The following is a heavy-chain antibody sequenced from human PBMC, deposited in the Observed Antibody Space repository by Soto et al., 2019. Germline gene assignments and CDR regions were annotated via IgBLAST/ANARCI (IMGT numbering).Heavy chain of an antibody. D-gene: IGHD6-19*01. CDR3: TSPQRSSSDWHYY. CDR1: GFIFSDHF. CDR2: AKNKIGHYMI. Sequence: EVQLVESGGGLVQPGGSLRLSCAASGFIFSDHFMEWVRQAPGKGLEWVGRAKNKIGHYMIEYVASVKGRFSISREESNYSLFLQMNSLAIEDPAVYDCTSPQRSSSDWHYYWGQGLLVTVSS. J-gene: IGHJ4*02. V-gene: IGHV3-72*01.